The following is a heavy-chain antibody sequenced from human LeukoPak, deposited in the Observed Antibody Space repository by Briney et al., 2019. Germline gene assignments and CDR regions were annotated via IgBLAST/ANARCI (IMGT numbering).Heavy chain of an antibody. CDR3: ARDTVVGDLLEN. Sequence: PGGSLRLSCTTSGFTFSSYWMTWVRQAPGKGLEGVSYISSGSVNIHYADSVKGRFTISRDDAKTSLYLHMNSLRAEDTALYYCARDTVVGDLLENWGQGTLVTVSS. CDR1: GFTFSSYW. V-gene: IGHV3-48*01. J-gene: IGHJ4*02. CDR2: ISSGSVNI. D-gene: IGHD1-26*01.